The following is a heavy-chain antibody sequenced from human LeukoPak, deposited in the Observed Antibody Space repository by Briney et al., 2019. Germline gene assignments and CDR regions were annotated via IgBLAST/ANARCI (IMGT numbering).Heavy chain of an antibody. CDR1: GGSISSYY. CDR2: IYYSGST. CDR3: ARRGAYYYDSSGYAFDP. V-gene: IGHV4-59*08. Sequence: PSETLYLTCTVSGGSISSYYWSWIRQPPGKGLEWIGYIYYSGSTNYNPSLKSRVTISVDTSKNQFSLKLSSVTAADTAVYYCARRGAYYYDSSGYAFDPWGQGTLVTVSS. D-gene: IGHD3-22*01. J-gene: IGHJ5*02.